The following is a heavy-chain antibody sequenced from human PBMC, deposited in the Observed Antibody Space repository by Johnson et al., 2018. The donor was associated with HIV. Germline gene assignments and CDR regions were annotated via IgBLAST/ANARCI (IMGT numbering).Heavy chain of an antibody. Sequence: VQLVESGGGLVQPGRSLRLSCAASGFTFDDYAMHWVRQAPGKGLEWVSGISGNSGSIGYADSVKGRFTISRYIAKNSLYLKMNSLRAEDTALYYCAVLDAFDIWGHGTMVTVSS. CDR1: GFTFDDYA. D-gene: IGHD2-8*02. V-gene: IGHV3-9*01. J-gene: IGHJ3*02. CDR3: AVLDAFDI. CDR2: ISGNSGSI.